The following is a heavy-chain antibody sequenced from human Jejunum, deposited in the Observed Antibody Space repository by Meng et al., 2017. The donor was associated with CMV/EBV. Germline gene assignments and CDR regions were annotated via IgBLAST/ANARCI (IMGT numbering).Heavy chain of an antibody. CDR1: GITIRNYP. J-gene: IGHJ4*02. CDR2: ISTDGITQ. CDR3: ARENDYRNYFDS. Sequence: CAASGITIRNYPIHWVRQAPGKGLEWLAFISTDGITQYQADSVKGRFSLSRDNSETTVYLQMNSLRGEDTAVYYCARENDYRNYFDSWGQGTLVTVSS. V-gene: IGHV3-30-3*01. D-gene: IGHD4-11*01.